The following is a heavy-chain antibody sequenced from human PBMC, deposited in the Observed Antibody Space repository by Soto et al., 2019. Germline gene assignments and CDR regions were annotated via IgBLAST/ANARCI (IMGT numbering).Heavy chain of an antibody. CDR1: RYTFTSHG. V-gene: IGHV1-18*01. CDR3: ARLLTEGATYREDAFDM. Sequence: QVQLMQSGDEVKEPGASVKVSCTTSRYTFTSHGISWVRQAPGQGLEWMGWISTFNGKTDYAQKFQGRVTMTAVTRMNTAYMELRSLRSDDTALYFCARLLTEGATYREDAFDMWGQGTKVTVSS. J-gene: IGHJ3*02. D-gene: IGHD2-21*02. CDR2: ISTFNGKT.